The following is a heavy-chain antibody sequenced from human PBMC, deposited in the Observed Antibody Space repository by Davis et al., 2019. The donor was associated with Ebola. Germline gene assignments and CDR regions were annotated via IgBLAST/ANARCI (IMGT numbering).Heavy chain of an antibody. CDR3: AKGPGLRFVEWLFHWYFDL. CDR2: IGTAGET. CDR1: GFTFSSYD. D-gene: IGHD3-3*01. V-gene: IGHV3-13*01. Sequence: GGSLRLSCAASGFTFSSYDMHWVRQATGKGREWVSAIGTAGETYYPVSVKGRFTISRENAKNSLYLQMNSLGAGDTAVYYCAKGPGLRFVEWLFHWYFDLWGRGTLVTVSS. J-gene: IGHJ2*01.